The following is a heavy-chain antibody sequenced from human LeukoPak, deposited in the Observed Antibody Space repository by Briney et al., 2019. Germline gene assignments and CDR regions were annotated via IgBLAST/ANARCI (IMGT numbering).Heavy chain of an antibody. CDR3: AREEGYCSGGNCYSVHV. J-gene: IGHJ4*02. CDR1: GYTFTGYY. Sequence: ASVKVSCKASGYTFTGYYMDWVRQAPGQGLEWMGWINPNSGGTNYAQKFQGRVTMTRDTSISTAYMELSRLRSDDAAVYYCAREEGYCSGGNCYSVHVWGQGTLVTVSS. V-gene: IGHV1-2*02. CDR2: INPNSGGT. D-gene: IGHD2-15*01.